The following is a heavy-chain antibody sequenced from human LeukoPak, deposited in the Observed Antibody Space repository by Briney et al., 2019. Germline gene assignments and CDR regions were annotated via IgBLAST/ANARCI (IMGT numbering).Heavy chain of an antibody. V-gene: IGHV4-34*01. D-gene: IGHD6-13*01. Sequence: SETLSLTCTVSGGSFSGYYWSWIRQPPGKGLEWIGEINHSGSTNYNPSLKSRVTISVDTSKNQFSLKLSSVTAADTAVYYCARAGSLAGSVDYWGQGTLVTVSS. J-gene: IGHJ4*02. CDR2: INHSGST. CDR3: ARAGSLAGSVDY. CDR1: GGSFSGYY.